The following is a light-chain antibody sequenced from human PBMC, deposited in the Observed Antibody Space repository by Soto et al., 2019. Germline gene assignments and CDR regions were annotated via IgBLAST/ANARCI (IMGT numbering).Light chain of an antibody. CDR3: CSYTTSNTRQIV. CDR1: SSDVGGYNY. V-gene: IGLV2-14*01. Sequence: QSVLTQPASVSGSPGQSITISCTGTSSDVGGYNYVSWYQQHPGKAPKFMIYDVSNRPSGASNRFSGSKSGNTASLTISGLQAEDEADYYCCSYTTSNTRQIVVGTGTKVTVL. J-gene: IGLJ1*01. CDR2: DVS.